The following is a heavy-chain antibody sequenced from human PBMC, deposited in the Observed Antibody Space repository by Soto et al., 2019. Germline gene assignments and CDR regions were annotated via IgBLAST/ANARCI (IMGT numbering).Heavy chain of an antibody. CDR3: ARENWNYDYYYGMDV. J-gene: IGHJ6*02. D-gene: IGHD1-1*01. CDR2: ISAYNDNT. Sequence: QAPLVQSGAEVKKPGASVKVSCKASGYAFTSYGISWVRQAPGQGLEWMGWISAYNDNTNYAQKLQDRVTMTTDTSTSTAYMELRSLRSDDTAVYYCARENWNYDYYYGMDVWGQGTTVTVSS. CDR1: GYAFTSYG. V-gene: IGHV1-18*04.